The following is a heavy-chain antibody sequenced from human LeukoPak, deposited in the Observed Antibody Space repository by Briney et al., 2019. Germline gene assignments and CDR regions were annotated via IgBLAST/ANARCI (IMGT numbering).Heavy chain of an antibody. CDR1: GFTFSSYG. D-gene: IGHD4-17*01. CDR2: IRYDGSNK. J-gene: IGHJ4*02. Sequence: QTGGSLRLSCAASGFTFSSYGMHWVRQAPGKGLEWVAFIRYDGSNKYYADSVKGRFTISRDNSKNTLYLQMNSLRAEDTAVYYCAKVGPKTVTTRGFFDYWGQGTLVTVSS. V-gene: IGHV3-30*02. CDR3: AKVGPKTVTTRGFFDY.